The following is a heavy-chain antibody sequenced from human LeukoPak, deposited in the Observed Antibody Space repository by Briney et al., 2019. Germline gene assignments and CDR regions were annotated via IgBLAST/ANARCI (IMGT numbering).Heavy chain of an antibody. Sequence: GGSLRLSCAASGFTFSSYAMSWVRQAPGKGLGWVSAISGSGGSTYYADSVKGRFTISRDNSKNTLYLQMNSLRAEDTAVYYCAKDRGCSSTSCHMPDAFDIWGQGTMVTVSS. D-gene: IGHD2-2*01. CDR2: ISGSGGST. CDR1: GFTFSSYA. J-gene: IGHJ3*02. CDR3: AKDRGCSSTSCHMPDAFDI. V-gene: IGHV3-23*01.